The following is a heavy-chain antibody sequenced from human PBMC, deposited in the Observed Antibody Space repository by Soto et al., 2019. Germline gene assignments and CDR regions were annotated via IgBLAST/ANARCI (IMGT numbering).Heavy chain of an antibody. V-gene: IGHV4-34*01. CDR3: ARGRVKGYCSGGSCPRSHYYYGMDV. J-gene: IGHJ6*02. CDR2: INHSGST. CDR1: GGSFSGYY. Sequence: PSETLSLTCAVYGGSFSGYYWSWIRQPPGKGLEWIGEINHSGSTNYNPSLKSRVTISVDTSKNQFSLKLSSVTAADTAVYYCARGRVKGYCSGGSCPRSHYYYGMDVWGQGTTVTVSS. D-gene: IGHD2-15*01.